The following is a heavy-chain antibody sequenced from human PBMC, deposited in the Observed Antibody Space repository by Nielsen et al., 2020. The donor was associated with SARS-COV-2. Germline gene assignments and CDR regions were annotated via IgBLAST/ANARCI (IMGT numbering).Heavy chain of an antibody. CDR3: ARVNYGDSFDY. D-gene: IGHD4-11*01. V-gene: IGHV1-3*01. CDR2: IHADSGNT. J-gene: IGHJ4*02. CDR1: GYTFTNYA. Sequence: ASVKVSCKASGYTFTNYAIHWVRQAPGQRLEWMGWIHADSGNTEYSQKFQGRVTITRDTSASTAYMELSSLRSEDTAVYYCARVNYGDSFDYWGQGALVTVSP.